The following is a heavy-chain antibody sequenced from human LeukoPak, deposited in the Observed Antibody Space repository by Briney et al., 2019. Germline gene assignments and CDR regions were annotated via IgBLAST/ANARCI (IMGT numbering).Heavy chain of an antibody. J-gene: IGHJ5*02. CDR1: GGSISSGGYY. Sequence: SETLSLTCTVSGGSISSGGYYWSWIRQHPGKGLEWIGYIYYSGSTYYNPSLKSRVTISVDTSKNQFSLKLSSVTAADTAVYYCARGKWWNWFDPWGQGTLVTVSS. V-gene: IGHV4-31*03. D-gene: IGHD2-15*01. CDR3: ARGKWWNWFDP. CDR2: IYYSGST.